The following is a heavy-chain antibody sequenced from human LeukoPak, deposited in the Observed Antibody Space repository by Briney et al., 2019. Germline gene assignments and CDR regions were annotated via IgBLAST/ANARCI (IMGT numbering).Heavy chain of an antibody. V-gene: IGHV3-33*08. J-gene: IGHJ4*02. CDR3: ARAAVTRAPFGD. Sequence: PGGSLRLSCAASGFTFSSYSMNWVRQAPGKGLEWVAVIWYDGSNKYYADSVKGRFTISRDNSKNTLYLQMNSLRAEDTAVYYCARAAVTRAPFGDWGQGTLVTVSS. CDR1: GFTFSSYS. CDR2: IWYDGSNK. D-gene: IGHD4-17*01.